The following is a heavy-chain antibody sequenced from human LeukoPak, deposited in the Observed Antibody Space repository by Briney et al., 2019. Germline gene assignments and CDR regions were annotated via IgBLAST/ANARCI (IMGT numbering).Heavy chain of an antibody. V-gene: IGHV3-49*04. Sequence: GGSLRLSCAASGFTSTNYAMNWVRQAPGKGLEWVGFIRSKAYGGTTEYAASVKGRFTISRDDSKSIAYLQMNSLKTEDTAVYYGPRSINYYDSSGYYFWGQGTLVTVSS. CDR3: PRSINYYDSSGYYF. CDR1: GFTSTNYA. D-gene: IGHD3-22*01. CDR2: IRSKAYGGTT. J-gene: IGHJ4*02.